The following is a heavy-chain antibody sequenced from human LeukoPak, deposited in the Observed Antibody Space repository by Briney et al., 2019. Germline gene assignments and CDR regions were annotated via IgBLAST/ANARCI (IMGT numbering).Heavy chain of an antibody. CDR2: INPNSGGT. J-gene: IGHJ3*02. Sequence: GASVKVSCKASGYTFTGYYMHWVRQAPGQGLEWMGWINPNSGGTNYAQKFQGRVTMTRDTSISTAYMELSRLRSDDTAVYYCARALGGSGSYHHDAFDIWGQGTMVTVSS. CDR1: GYTFTGYY. V-gene: IGHV1-2*02. D-gene: IGHD3-10*01. CDR3: ARALGGSGSYHHDAFDI.